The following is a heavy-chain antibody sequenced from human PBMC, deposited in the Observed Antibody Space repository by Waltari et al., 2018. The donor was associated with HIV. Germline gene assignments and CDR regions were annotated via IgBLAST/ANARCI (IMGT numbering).Heavy chain of an antibody. Sequence: VQVQESGPGLVRPSETLALTCSVYGASISGYYWSWIRQIVAKNGNVANKWEWLGRRYVGGSPDYRDGVKNRLTMSTDTSKNQVSLRLKSVTAADTAMYYCVKSTFLGVMPADYFDVWGPGTLVTVAS. CDR2: RYVGGSP. CDR3: VKSTFLGVMPADYFDV. V-gene: IGHV4-4*07. CDR1: GASISGYY. D-gene: IGHD3-3*02. J-gene: IGHJ4*02.